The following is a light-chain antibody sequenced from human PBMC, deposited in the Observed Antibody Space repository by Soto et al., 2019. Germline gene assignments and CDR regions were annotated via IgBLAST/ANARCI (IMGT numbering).Light chain of an antibody. CDR1: QGISNY. CDR2: AAS. J-gene: IGKJ1*01. CDR3: QKYNSAPWT. Sequence: DTPMTQSPSSLSASVGDRVSITCRASQGISNYLAWYQQKPGKVPKLLMYAASTLRSGVPSRFSGSGSGTDVTLIISSLQPEDVETYYCQKYNSAPWTFGQGTTVEIK. V-gene: IGKV1-27*01.